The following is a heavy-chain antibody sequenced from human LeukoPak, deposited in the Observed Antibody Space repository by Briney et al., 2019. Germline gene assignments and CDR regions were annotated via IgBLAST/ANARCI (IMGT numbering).Heavy chain of an antibody. CDR1: GYTFTSYD. CDR3: ARVQRAYYDFWSGLRPFDY. V-gene: IGHV1-8*01. J-gene: IGHJ4*02. D-gene: IGHD3-3*01. Sequence: ASVKVSCKASGYTFTSYDINWVRQATGQGLEWMGWMNPNSGNTGYAQKFQGRVIMTRNTSISTAYMELSSLRSEDTAVYYCARVQRAYYDFWSGLRPFDYWGQGTLVTVSS. CDR2: MNPNSGNT.